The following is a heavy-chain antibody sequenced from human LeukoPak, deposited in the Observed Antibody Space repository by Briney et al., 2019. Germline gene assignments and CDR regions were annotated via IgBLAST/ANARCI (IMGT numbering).Heavy chain of an antibody. V-gene: IGHV4-4*07. J-gene: IGHJ5*02. CDR2: IYTSGST. D-gene: IGHD4-17*01. CDR1: GGSISSYY. Sequence: SETLSLTCTFSGGSISSYYWSWIRQPAGKGLEWIGRIYTSGSTNYNPSLKSRVTMSVDTSKNQFSLKLSSVTAADTAVYYCARALGYGDEEWFDPWGQGTLVTVSS. CDR3: ARALGYGDEEWFDP.